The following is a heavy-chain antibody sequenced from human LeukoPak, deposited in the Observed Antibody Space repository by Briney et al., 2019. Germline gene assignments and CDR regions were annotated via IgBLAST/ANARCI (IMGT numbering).Heavy chain of an antibody. D-gene: IGHD3-22*01. CDR3: ARGGDSSGYCFDY. V-gene: IGHV4-59*01. CDR1: GGSIRSYY. Sequence: SETLSLTCTVSGGSIRSYYWSWIRQPPGKGLEWIGYIYYSGSTNYNPSLKSRVTISVDTSKNQFSLKLSSVTAADTAVYYCARGGDSSGYCFDYWGQGTLVTVSS. CDR2: IYYSGST. J-gene: IGHJ4*02.